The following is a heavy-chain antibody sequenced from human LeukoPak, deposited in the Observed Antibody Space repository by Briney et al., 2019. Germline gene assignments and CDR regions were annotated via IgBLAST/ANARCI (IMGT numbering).Heavy chain of an antibody. Sequence: GGSLRVSCAASGFTFDEYSVRGGRQGPGKGLEWVSPIVWDGSVIYYGGSVRGRFTSSRDNSKKSVYLQMNSLRTEDPAFYYCAKDRGSSSGCYYFDYWGQGPLVTVSS. CDR1: GFTFDEYS. CDR3: AKDRGSSSGCYYFDY. V-gene: IGHV3-43*01. D-gene: IGHD6-19*01. CDR2: IVWDGSVI. J-gene: IGHJ4*02.